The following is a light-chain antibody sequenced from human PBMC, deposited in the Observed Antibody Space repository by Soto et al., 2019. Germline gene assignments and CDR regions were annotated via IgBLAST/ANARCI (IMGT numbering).Light chain of an antibody. CDR3: QQSYSPRT. CDR2: AAS. CDR1: QSINSN. J-gene: IGKJ1*01. V-gene: IGKV1-39*01. Sequence: DIQMTQSPSSLSASVGDRVTITCRASQSINSNLNWYQQKPGTVPKLLIYAASRLQSGVPSRFSGSGSGTDFTLTISSLQPEDFATYYCQQSYSPRTFGQGTKVDIK.